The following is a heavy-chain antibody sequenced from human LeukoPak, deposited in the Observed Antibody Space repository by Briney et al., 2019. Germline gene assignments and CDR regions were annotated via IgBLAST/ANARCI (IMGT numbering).Heavy chain of an antibody. CDR1: GYSFTSYW. D-gene: IGHD3-10*01. J-gene: IGHJ3*02. Sequence: GESLKISCKGSGYSFTSYWIGWVRQMPGKGLEGMGIIYPVDSDTRYSPSFQGQVTISADKSISTAYLQWSSLKASDTAMYYCARRLFGDADAFDIWGQGTMVTVSS. CDR3: ARRLFGDADAFDI. CDR2: IYPVDSDT. V-gene: IGHV5-51*01.